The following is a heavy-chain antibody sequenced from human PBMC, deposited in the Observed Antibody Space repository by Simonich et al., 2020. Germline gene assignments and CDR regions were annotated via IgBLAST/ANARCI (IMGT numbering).Heavy chain of an antibody. D-gene: IGHD1-26*01. J-gene: IGHJ3*02. CDR2: ISSSSSYL. Sequence: EVQLVESGGGLVKPGGSLRLSCAASGFTFSSYSMNWVRQAPGKGLAVVASISSSSSYLYYADSVKGRFTISRDNAKNSLFLQMNSLRAEDTAVYYCARGIVGASGAFDIWGQGTMVTVSS. CDR3: ARGIVGASGAFDI. CDR1: GFTFSSYS. V-gene: IGHV3-21*01.